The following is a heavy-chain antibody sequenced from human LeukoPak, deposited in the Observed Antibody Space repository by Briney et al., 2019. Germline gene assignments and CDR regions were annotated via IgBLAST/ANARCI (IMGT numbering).Heavy chain of an antibody. Sequence: PSETLSLTCTVSGCSISGYYWSWIRQPPGKGLEWIGYIYYSGTTNYNPSLKSRVTISADTSKKQLSLKLSSVTAADTAVYYCASGQRLFDSWGQGTLVTVSS. J-gene: IGHJ4*02. CDR3: ASGQRLFDS. CDR2: IYYSGTT. CDR1: GCSISGYY. V-gene: IGHV4-59*01.